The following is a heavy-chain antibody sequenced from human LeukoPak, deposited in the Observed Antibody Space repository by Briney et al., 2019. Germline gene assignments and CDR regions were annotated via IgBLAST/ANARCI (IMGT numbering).Heavy chain of an antibody. V-gene: IGHV3-21*01. Sequence: GGSLRLSCAASGFTFSSYSMTWVRQALGKGLEWVSSISSSSSYIYYADSVKGRFTISRDNAKNSLYLQMNSLRAEDTAVYYCARARDSSGYYYLFDYWGQGTLVTVSS. D-gene: IGHD3-22*01. CDR2: ISSSSSYI. CDR3: ARARDSSGYYYLFDY. J-gene: IGHJ4*02. CDR1: GFTFSSYS.